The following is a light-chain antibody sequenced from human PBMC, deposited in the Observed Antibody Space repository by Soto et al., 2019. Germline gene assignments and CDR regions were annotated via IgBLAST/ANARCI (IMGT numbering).Light chain of an antibody. CDR1: SSNIGAGFD. CDR2: AND. V-gene: IGLV1-40*01. CDR3: QSYDNSLLAYV. J-gene: IGLJ2*01. Sequence: QLVLTQPPSVSGAPGQRLTISCAGTSSNIGAGFDVHWYQQLPGTAPKLLIYANDDRPSGVPVRFSGSTSGTSASLAITGLQAEDAADYYCQSYDNSLLAYVFGGGTKLTVL.